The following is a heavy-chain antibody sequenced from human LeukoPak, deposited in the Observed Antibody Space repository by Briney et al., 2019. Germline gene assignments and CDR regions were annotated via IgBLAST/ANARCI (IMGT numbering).Heavy chain of an antibody. D-gene: IGHD6-6*01. J-gene: IGHJ6*03. CDR1: GYTFTGYY. V-gene: IGHV1-2*02. Sequence: ASVKDSCKASGYTFTGYYMHWVRQAPGQGLKWMGWINPNSGGTNYAQKFQGRVTMTRDTSISTAYMELSRLRSDDTAVYYCASVKQLVRSYYYYYYMDVWGKGTTVTVSS. CDR3: ASVKQLVRSYYYYYYMDV. CDR2: INPNSGGT.